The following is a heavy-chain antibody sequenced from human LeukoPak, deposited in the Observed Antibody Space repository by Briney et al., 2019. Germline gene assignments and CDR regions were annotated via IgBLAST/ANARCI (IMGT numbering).Heavy chain of an antibody. CDR1: GGSISSSSYY. D-gene: IGHD2-15*01. J-gene: IGHJ3*02. V-gene: IGHV4-39*01. Sequence: SETLSLTCTVSGGSISSSSYYWGWIRQPPGKGLEWIGNIYYSGSTYYNPSLKSRVTISVDTSKNQFSLKLSSVTAADTAVYYCARHISALGYCSGGSCKAGINDSSGSSDAFDIWGQGTMVTVSS. CDR2: IYYSGST. CDR3: ARHISALGYCSGGSCKAGINDSSGSSDAFDI.